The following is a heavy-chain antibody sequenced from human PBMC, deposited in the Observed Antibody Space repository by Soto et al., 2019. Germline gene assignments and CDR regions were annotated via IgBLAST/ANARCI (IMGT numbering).Heavy chain of an antibody. Sequence: EVQLLESGGGLIQPGGSLRLSSVASGFSVTTKYMNWVRQAPGKGLEWVSVIYPDGTTYYADSVKGRFTVSRDDSKNTLYLHMDSLRTDDTGVYFCARELVVVVDDNADYYGLDVWGHGTTVTVSS. D-gene: IGHD2-21*01. CDR2: IYPDGTT. CDR3: ARELVVVVDDNADYYGLDV. J-gene: IGHJ6*02. CDR1: GFSVTTKY. V-gene: IGHV3-53*01.